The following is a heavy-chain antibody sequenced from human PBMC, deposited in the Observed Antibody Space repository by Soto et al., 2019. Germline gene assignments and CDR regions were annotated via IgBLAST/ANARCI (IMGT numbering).Heavy chain of an antibody. Sequence: GASVKVSCKASGGTFSSYAISWVRQAPGQGLEWMGGIIPIFGTANYAQKFQGRVTITADESASTAYMELCSLRSEDTAVYYCARDWSGYPGGWGQGTLVTVSS. CDR2: IIPIFGTA. CDR3: ARDWSGYPGG. D-gene: IGHD3-3*01. V-gene: IGHV1-69*13. J-gene: IGHJ4*02. CDR1: GGTFSSYA.